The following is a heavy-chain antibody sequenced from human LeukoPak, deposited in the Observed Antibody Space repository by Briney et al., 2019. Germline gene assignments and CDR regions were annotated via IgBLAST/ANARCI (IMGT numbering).Heavy chain of an antibody. CDR2: INPNSGCT. D-gene: IGHD3-22*01. J-gene: IGHJ3*02. CDR3: ARPKTYYDDSSDAFDM. Sequence: ASVKVSCKASGYTFTGYYIHWVRQAPGQGLEWMGIINPNSGCTNYAQKFQGRVTTTRDTSISTAYMELSRPRSDDTAVYYCARPKTYYDDSSDAFDMWPGGTMVRVSS. CDR1: GYTFTGYY. V-gene: IGHV1-2*02.